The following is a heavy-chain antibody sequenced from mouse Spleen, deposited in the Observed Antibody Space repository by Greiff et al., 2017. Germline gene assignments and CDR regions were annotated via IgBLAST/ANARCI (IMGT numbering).Heavy chain of an antibody. D-gene: IGHD1-1*02. CDR1: GFTFSDYG. J-gene: IGHJ2*01. Sequence: EVKLVESGGGLVKPGGSLKLSCAASGFTFSDYGMHWVRQAPEKGLEWVAYISSGSSTIYYADTVKGRFTISRDNAKNTLFLQMTSLRSEDTAMYYCARSLWSDLDYWGQGTTLTVSS. CDR2: ISSGSSTI. CDR3: ARSLWSDLDY. V-gene: IGHV5-17*01.